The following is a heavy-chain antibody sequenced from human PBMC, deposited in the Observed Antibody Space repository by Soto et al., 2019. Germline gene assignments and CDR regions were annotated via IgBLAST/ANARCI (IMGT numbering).Heavy chain of an antibody. CDR1: GGSISSYY. CDR3: ARVLVRGVIGEVWFDP. V-gene: IGHV4-59*01. CDR2: IYYSGST. J-gene: IGHJ5*02. Sequence: SETLSLTCTVSGGSISSYYWSWIRQPPGKGLEWIGYIYYSGSTNYNPSLKSRVTISVDTSKNQFSLKLSSVTAADTAVYYCARVLVRGVIGEVWFDPWGQGTLVTVSS. D-gene: IGHD3-10*01.